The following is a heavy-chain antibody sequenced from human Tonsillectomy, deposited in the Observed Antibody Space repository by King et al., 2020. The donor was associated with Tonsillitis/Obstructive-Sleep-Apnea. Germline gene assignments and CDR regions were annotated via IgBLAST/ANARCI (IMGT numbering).Heavy chain of an antibody. J-gene: IGHJ4*02. V-gene: IGHV3-9*01. Sequence: VQLVESGGGLVQPGRSLRLSCAASEFTFDDYAMHWVRQAPGKGLEWVSGITWNSTNIDYADSVKGRFIISRDNAKNSLYLQMNSLRAEDTAFYYCAKDISPSYSGSGADYWGQGTLVTVSS. CDR2: ITWNSTNI. CDR1: EFTFDDYA. CDR3: AKDISPSYSGSGADY. D-gene: IGHD3-10*01.